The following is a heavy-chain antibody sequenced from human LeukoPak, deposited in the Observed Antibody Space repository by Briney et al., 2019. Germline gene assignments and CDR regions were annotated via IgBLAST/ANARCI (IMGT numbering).Heavy chain of an antibody. CDR1: GGSISSYY. Sequence: SETLSLTCTVSGGSISSYYWSWIRQPPGKGLEWIGEINHSGSTNYNPSLKSRVTISVDTSKNQFSLKLSSVTAADTAVYYCATGAGHKAFDYWGQGTLVTVSS. J-gene: IGHJ4*02. CDR3: ATGAGHKAFDY. D-gene: IGHD6-19*01. V-gene: IGHV4-34*01. CDR2: INHSGST.